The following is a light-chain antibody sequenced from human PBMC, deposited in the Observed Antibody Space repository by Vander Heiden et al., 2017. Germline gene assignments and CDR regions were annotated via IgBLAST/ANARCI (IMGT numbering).Light chain of an antibody. CDR2: AAS. CDR1: QSISSY. V-gene: IGKV1-39*01. Sequence: DIQMTQSPSSLSASVGDSVTITCRASQSISSYLNWYQQKPGKAPKLLIYAASSLQSGVPSRFRGSGSGTDFTLTISSLQPEDFATYYCQQSDSTLWTFGQGTKVEIK. CDR3: QQSDSTLWT. J-gene: IGKJ1*01.